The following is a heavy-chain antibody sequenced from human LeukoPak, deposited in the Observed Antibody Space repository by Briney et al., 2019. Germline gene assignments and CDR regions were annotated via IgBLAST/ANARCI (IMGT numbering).Heavy chain of an antibody. CDR1: GFTFSSHW. V-gene: IGHV3-74*01. D-gene: IGHD1-26*01. Sequence: GGSLRLSCADSGFTFSSHWMHWVRQAPGKGLVWVSRIKYDASSTSYADSVKGRFTISRDNTKNTLYLQMNSLRAEDTAVYYCARGATYAYYQDYWGQGTLVTVSS. J-gene: IGHJ4*02. CDR3: ARGATYAYYQDY. CDR2: IKYDASST.